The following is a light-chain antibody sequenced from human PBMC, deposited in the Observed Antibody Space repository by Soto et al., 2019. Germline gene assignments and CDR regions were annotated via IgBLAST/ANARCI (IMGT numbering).Light chain of an antibody. CDR2: EVT. CDR1: SRDVGGYNS. CDR3: NSYAGSNNFV. V-gene: IGLV2-8*01. Sequence: QSALTQPPSASGSPGQSVTISCTGTSRDVGGYNSVSWYQQHPGKAPKLIIYEVTNRPSGVPDRFSGSKSGNTASLTISGHQSEDEADYYCNSYAGSNNFVFGGGTKL. J-gene: IGLJ2*01.